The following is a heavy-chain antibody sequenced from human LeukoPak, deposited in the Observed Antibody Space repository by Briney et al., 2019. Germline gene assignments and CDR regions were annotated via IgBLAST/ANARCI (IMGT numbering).Heavy chain of an antibody. Sequence: PSETLSLTCAVYGGSFSGYYWSWIRQPPGKGLEWIGEINHSGSTNYNPSLKSRVTISVDTSKNQFSLKLSSVTAADTAVYYCARGRGYSGEYFDYWGQGTLVTVSS. CDR3: ARGRGYSGEYFDY. V-gene: IGHV4-34*01. J-gene: IGHJ4*02. CDR1: GGSFSGYY. D-gene: IGHD5-12*01. CDR2: INHSGST.